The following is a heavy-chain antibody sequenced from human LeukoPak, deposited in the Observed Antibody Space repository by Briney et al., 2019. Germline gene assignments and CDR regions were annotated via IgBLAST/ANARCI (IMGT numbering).Heavy chain of an antibody. CDR2: INAGNGNT. D-gene: IGHD4-17*01. J-gene: IGHJ4*02. Sequence: ASVKVSCKASGYTFTSYAMLWVRQAPGQRLEWMGWINAGNGNTKYSQKFQGRVTITRDTSASTAYMELSSLRSEDTAVYYCARDPPYGSLFDYWGQGTLVTVSS. CDR3: ARDPPYGSLFDY. V-gene: IGHV1-3*01. CDR1: GYTFTSYA.